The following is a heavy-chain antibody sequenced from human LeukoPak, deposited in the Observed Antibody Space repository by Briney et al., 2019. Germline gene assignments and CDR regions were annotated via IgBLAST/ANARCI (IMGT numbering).Heavy chain of an antibody. CDR1: GFTFSSYA. D-gene: IGHD4/OR15-4a*01. V-gene: IGHV3-23*01. Sequence: GGSLRLSCAASGFTFSSYAMSWVRQAPGKGLEWVSAISGSGGSTYYADSVKGRFTISRDNSKNTLYLQMNSLRAEDTAVYYCAKDGGRYGGPGNWFDPWGQGTLVTVPS. CDR2: ISGSGGST. J-gene: IGHJ5*01. CDR3: AKDGGRYGGPGNWFDP.